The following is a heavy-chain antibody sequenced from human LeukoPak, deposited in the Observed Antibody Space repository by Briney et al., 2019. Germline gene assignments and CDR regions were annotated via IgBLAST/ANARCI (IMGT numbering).Heavy chain of an antibody. D-gene: IGHD1-1*01. Sequence: SETLSLTCTVSGGSISSHYWSWVRLSPAKGLGWIGYIFYSGSTDYSPSLTSRVTISIDTFKRYLSLNLSSVTAADTAVYYCVKHGPGGRGYLDVWGVGTTVTVSS. CDR3: VKHGPGGRGYLDV. V-gene: IGHV4-59*11. CDR1: GGSISSHY. CDR2: IFYSGST. J-gene: IGHJ6*03.